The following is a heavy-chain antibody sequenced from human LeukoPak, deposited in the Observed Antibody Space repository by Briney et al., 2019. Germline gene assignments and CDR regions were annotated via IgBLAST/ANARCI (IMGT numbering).Heavy chain of an antibody. CDR2: INPSGGST. V-gene: IGHV1-46*01. Sequence: ASVKVSCKASGYTFTSYGISWVRQAPGQGLEWMGIINPSGGSTSYAQKFQGRVTMTRDMSTSTVYMGLSSLRSEDMAVYYCARQGGAAAGESPYYYYYMDVWGKGTTVTVSS. D-gene: IGHD6-13*01. CDR1: GYTFTSYG. CDR3: ARQGGAAAGESPYYYYYMDV. J-gene: IGHJ6*03.